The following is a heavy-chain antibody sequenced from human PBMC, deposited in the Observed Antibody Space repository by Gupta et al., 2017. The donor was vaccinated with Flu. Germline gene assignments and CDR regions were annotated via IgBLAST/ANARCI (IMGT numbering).Heavy chain of an antibody. V-gene: IGHV1-2*02. J-gene: IGHJ4*02. D-gene: IGHD3-22*01. Sequence: QVRLVHSGAELTEPGASVTVSCQTSGYTFTHYYIHWLRPVPGQGLQWVVWMNPGRGGIKYAETFQGKVTMTRDTSSSTAFLNQGSLTSADTAIYYCARDGVRPVLKDIITASTSVRKRHLDFWGQGTLVTV. CDR2: MNPGRGGI. CDR1: GYTFTHYY. CDR3: ARDGVRPVLKDIITASTSVRKRHLDF.